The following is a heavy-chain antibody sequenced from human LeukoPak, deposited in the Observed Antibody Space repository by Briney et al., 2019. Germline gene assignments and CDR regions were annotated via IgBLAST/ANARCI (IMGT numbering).Heavy chain of an antibody. CDR1: GGSISSYY. V-gene: IGHV4-4*07. CDR2: IYTSGST. Sequence: SETLSLTCTVSGGSISSYYWSWIRQPAGKGLEWIGRIYTSGSTNYNPSLKSRVTISVDTSKNQFSPKLNSVTAADTAVYYCARQYIDILTGYHRGELYWYFDLWGRGTLVTVSS. CDR3: ARQYIDILTGYHRGELYWYFDL. D-gene: IGHD3-9*01. J-gene: IGHJ2*01.